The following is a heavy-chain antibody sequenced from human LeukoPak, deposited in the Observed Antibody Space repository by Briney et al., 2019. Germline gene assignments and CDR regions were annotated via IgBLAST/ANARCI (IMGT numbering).Heavy chain of an antibody. Sequence: SETLSLTCTVSGGSISSYYWSWIRQPPGKGLEWIGYIYYSGSTNYNPSLKSRVTISVDTSKNQFSLKLSSVTAADTAVYYCAREMIVGDAFDIWGQGTMVTVSS. V-gene: IGHV4-59*01. CDR1: GGSISSYY. CDR2: IYYSGST. J-gene: IGHJ3*02. D-gene: IGHD3-22*01. CDR3: AREMIVGDAFDI.